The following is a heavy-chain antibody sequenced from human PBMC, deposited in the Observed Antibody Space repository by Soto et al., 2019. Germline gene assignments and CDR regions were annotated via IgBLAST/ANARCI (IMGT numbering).Heavy chain of an antibody. CDR1: GGSISSSY. CDR2: MYDSGST. Sequence: QVQLQESGPGLVKPSETLSLTCTVSGGSISSSYWSWIRQPPGKGLEWIGYMYDSGSTNYNPSLRSRVTISVDTSMKQCSLNLSSVTAADTAVYYCARGSGSYYYYGLDVWGQGTTVTVSS. CDR3: ARGSGSYYYYGLDV. D-gene: IGHD1-26*01. V-gene: IGHV4-59*01. J-gene: IGHJ6*02.